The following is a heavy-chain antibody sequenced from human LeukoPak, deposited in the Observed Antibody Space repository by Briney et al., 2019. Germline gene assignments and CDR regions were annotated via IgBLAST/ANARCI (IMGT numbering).Heavy chain of an antibody. D-gene: IGHD4-11*01. CDR1: GFTFRNYG. Sequence: GRSLRLSCVASGFTFRNYGMHWVRQAPGKGLEWVTFIWYDGSSKYYADSVKGRFTISRDNSKNTVYLQVNSLSAEDTAVYYCARGISNYNSCDFWGQGTLVTVSS. CDR3: ARGISNYNSCDF. J-gene: IGHJ4*02. CDR2: IWYDGSSK. V-gene: IGHV3-33*01.